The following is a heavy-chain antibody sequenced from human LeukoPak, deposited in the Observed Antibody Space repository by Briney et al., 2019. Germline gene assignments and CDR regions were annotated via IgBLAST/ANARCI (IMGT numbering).Heavy chain of an antibody. Sequence: GGSLRLSCAASGFTFSNYAMSWVRQAPGKGLEWVSSISSSSSYIYYADSVKGRFTISRDNAKNSLYLQMNSLRAEDTAVYYCARGSQLLPGEYNWFDPWGQGTLVTVSS. J-gene: IGHJ5*02. CDR1: GFTFSNYA. D-gene: IGHD2-15*01. CDR2: ISSSSSYI. CDR3: ARGSQLLPGEYNWFDP. V-gene: IGHV3-21*01.